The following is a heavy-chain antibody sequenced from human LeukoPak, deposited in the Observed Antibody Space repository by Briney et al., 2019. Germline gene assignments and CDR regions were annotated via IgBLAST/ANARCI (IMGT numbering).Heavy chain of an antibody. J-gene: IGHJ5*02. D-gene: IGHD3-10*01. V-gene: IGHV4-31*03. CDR2: IYYSGST. Sequence: PSQTLSLTCTVSGGSISSGGYYWNWIRQHPGKGLEWIGYIYYSGSTYYNPSLKSRVTISVDTSKNQFSLKLSSVTAADTAVCYCARDSGGVTNWFDPWGQGTLVTVSS. CDR1: GGSISSGGYY. CDR3: ARDSGGVTNWFDP.